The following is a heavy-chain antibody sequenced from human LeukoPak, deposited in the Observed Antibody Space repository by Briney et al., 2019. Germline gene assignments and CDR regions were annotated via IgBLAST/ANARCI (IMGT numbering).Heavy chain of an antibody. D-gene: IGHD6-6*01. J-gene: IGHJ4*02. CDR3: ARGVSIAARHSRRYYFDY. CDR2: IYYSGST. CDR1: GGSISSYY. V-gene: IGHV4-59*01. Sequence: PSETLSLTCTVSGGSISSYYWSWIRQPPGKGLEWIGYIYYSGSTNYNPSLKSRVTISVDTSKNQFSPKLSSVTAADTAVYYCARGVSIAARHSRRYYFDYWGQGTLVTVSS.